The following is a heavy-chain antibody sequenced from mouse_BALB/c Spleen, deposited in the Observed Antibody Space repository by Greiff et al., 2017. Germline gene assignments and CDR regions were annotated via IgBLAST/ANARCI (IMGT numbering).Heavy chain of an antibody. CDR1: GFTFSSYT. J-gene: IGHJ3*01. V-gene: IGHV5-6-4*01. Sequence: EVQRVESGGGLVKPGGSLKLSCAASGFTFSSYTMSWVRQTPEKRLEWVATISSGGSYTYYPDSVKGRFTISRDNAKNTLYLQMSSLKSEDTAMYYCTREFITTPFAYWGQGTLVTVSA. CDR2: ISSGGSYT. D-gene: IGHD1-1*01. CDR3: TREFITTPFAY.